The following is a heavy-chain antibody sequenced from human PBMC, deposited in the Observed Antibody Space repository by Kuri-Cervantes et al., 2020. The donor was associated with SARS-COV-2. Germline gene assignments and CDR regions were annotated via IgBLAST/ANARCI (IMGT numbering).Heavy chain of an antibody. D-gene: IGHD3-10*01. J-gene: IGHJ6*02. CDR1: HEPLYSSSHF. Sequence: SETLSLTCTVSHEPLYSSSHFWGWIRQSPGKGLEWIGSVFYSGTTYYNPSLQSRVTVSVDLSKNQFSLSLQSVTAADTAVYYCARTNRGRYYYYYGMDVWGQGTTVTVSS. V-gene: IGHV4-39*01. CDR2: VFYSGTT. CDR3: ARTNRGRYYYYYGMDV.